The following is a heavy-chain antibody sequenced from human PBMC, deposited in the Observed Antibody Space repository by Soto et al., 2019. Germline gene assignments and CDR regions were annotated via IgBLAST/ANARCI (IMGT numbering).Heavy chain of an antibody. Sequence: TSETLCLTCTVSGGSISSSSDFWGWIRQPPGKGLEWIGSIFYSGIPYKNPSLKGRVTIFVDTSKNQFSLKLSSVTAADTAVYYCARHATIFGVVSHFDFWGQGTLVTLSS. CDR1: GGSISSSSDF. V-gene: IGHV4-39*01. CDR3: ARHATIFGVVSHFDF. J-gene: IGHJ4*02. CDR2: IFYSGIP. D-gene: IGHD3-3*01.